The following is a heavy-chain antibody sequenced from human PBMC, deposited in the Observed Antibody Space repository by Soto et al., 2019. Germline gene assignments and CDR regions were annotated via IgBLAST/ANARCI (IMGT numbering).Heavy chain of an antibody. CDR3: ARGGWNYDSSGYKYYYGMDV. Sequence: PSETLSLTCAVYGGSFSGYYWSWIRQPPGKGLEWIGEINHSGSTNYNPSLKSRVTISVDTSKNQFSLKLSSVTAADTAVYYCARGGWNYDSSGYKYYYGMDVWGQGTTGTVSS. D-gene: IGHD3-22*01. CDR1: GGSFSGYY. V-gene: IGHV4-34*01. CDR2: INHSGST. J-gene: IGHJ6*02.